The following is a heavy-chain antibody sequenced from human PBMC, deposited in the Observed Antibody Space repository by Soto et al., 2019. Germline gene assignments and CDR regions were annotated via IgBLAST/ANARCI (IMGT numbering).Heavy chain of an antibody. V-gene: IGHV1-69*02. D-gene: IGHD4-17*01. CDR2: IIPILGIA. Sequence: SVKVSCKASGGTFRSYTISWVRQAPGQGLEWMGRIIPILGIANYAQKFQGRVTITADKSTSTAYMELSSLRSGDTAVYYCARLRLYHAYVDPWGQGTLVTVSS. CDR1: GGTFRSYT. J-gene: IGHJ5*02. CDR3: ARLRLYHAYVDP.